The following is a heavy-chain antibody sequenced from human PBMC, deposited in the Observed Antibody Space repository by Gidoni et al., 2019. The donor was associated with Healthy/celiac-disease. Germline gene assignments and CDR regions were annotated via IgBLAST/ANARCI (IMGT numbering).Heavy chain of an antibody. CDR2: ISYDGSNK. V-gene: IGHV3-30*18. Sequence: QVQLVESGGGVVQPGRSLRLSCAASGFTFSSYGMHWVRQAPGKGLEWVAVISYDGSNKYYADSVKGRFTISRDNSKNTLYLQMNSLRAEDTAVYYCAKPINWSWYFDLWGRGTLVTVSS. J-gene: IGHJ2*01. CDR3: AKPINWSWYFDL. CDR1: GFTFSSYG. D-gene: IGHD1-20*01.